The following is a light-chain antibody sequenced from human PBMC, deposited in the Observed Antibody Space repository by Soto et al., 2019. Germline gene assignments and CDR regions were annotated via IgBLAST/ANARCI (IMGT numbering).Light chain of an antibody. CDR3: QQRSNGPPSIT. CDR2: GAS. V-gene: IGKV3-15*01. J-gene: IGKJ5*01. Sequence: EIVMTHSPATLSVFPGEIATLSCRASQNVRSNLAWYQQKPGQAPRLLIFGASTRATGIPARFSGTGSGTEFTLTISSLQSEDFGVYYCQQRSNGPPSITFGQGTRLEIK. CDR1: QNVRSN.